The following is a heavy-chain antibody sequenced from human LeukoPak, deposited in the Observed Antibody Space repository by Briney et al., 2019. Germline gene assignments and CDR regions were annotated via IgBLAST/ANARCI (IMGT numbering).Heavy chain of an antibody. J-gene: IGHJ3*02. CDR2: ISAYNGNT. CDR3: VPQAFDI. V-gene: IGHV1-18*01. CDR1: GYTFTSYG. Sequence: GASVKVSCKASGYTFTSYGISWVRQAPGQGLEWMGWISAYNGNTNYAQKLQGRVTMTEDTSTDTAYMELSSLRSEDTAVYYCVPQAFDIWGQGTMVTVSS.